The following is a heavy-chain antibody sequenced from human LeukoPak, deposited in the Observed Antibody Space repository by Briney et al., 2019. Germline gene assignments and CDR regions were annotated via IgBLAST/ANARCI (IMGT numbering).Heavy chain of an antibody. V-gene: IGHV4-4*02. CDR3: AREGGFYRPLDY. D-gene: IGHD3-3*01. J-gene: IGHJ4*02. Sequence: PSETLSLTCGVSGGSVINTNWWTWVHQPPGKGLEWIGEVHLDGRTTYNPSLESRLTMSVDVSESQVSLKLTSVTAADTAVYYCAREGGFYRPLDYSGQGTLVTVSS. CDR2: VHLDGRT. CDR1: GGSVINTNW.